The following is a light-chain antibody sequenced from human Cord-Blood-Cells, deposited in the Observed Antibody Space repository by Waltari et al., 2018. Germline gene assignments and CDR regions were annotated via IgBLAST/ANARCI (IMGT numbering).Light chain of an antibody. CDR3: QAWDSSIL. CDR2: QDS. CDR1: KLGDKY. Sequence: SYELTQPPSVSVSPGQTASITCSGDKLGDKYACWYQQKPGQSPVLVIYQDSKRPSGLPERFSGCNSGNTATLTISGTQAMDEADYYCQAWDSSILFGGGTKLTVL. J-gene: IGLJ2*01. V-gene: IGLV3-1*01.